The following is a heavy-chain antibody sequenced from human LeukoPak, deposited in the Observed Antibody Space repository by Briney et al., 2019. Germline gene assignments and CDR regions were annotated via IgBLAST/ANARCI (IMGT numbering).Heavy chain of an antibody. CDR2: INPDSGDT. D-gene: IGHD6-13*01. V-gene: IGHV1-2*06. CDR3: ARDQGSLGISWYTAY. Sequence: GASVKVSCKASGYTFNRHSIIWVRQAPGQGLEWMGRINPDSGDTIFAQRFQGRVTMTRDTSINTAYMEVNNLGPDDTAVYFCARDQGSLGISWYTAYWGQGTQVTVSS. CDR1: GYTFNRHS. J-gene: IGHJ4*02.